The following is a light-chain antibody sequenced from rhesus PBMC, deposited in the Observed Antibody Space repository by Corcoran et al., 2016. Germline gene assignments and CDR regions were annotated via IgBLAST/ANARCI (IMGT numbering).Light chain of an antibody. J-gene: IGKJ4*01. CDR1: ENVNNY. Sequence: DIQMTQSPSSLSASVGDRVTITCRASENVNNYLNWYPPKPGKAPKHLIYKASTLQSGVPSRFRGSGFGTDYTFTISSLQPEDVGTYYCQHGYGTPLTFGGGTKVEIK. CDR3: QHGYGTPLT. V-gene: IGKV1-74*01. CDR2: KAS.